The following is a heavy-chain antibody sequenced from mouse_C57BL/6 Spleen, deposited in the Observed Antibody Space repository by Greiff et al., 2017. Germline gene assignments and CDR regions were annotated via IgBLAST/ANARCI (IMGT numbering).Heavy chain of an antibody. V-gene: IGHV1-55*01. D-gene: IGHD4-1*01. Sequence: QVQLQQPGAELVKPGASVKMSCKASGYTFTSYWITWVKQRPGQGLEWIGDIYPGSGSTNYNEKFKSNATLTVDTSASTAYMQLSSRTSEDAAVDYCGKGGTSWYFDVWGTGTTVTVSS. J-gene: IGHJ1*03. CDR1: GYTFTSYW. CDR2: IYPGSGST. CDR3: GKGGTSWYFDV.